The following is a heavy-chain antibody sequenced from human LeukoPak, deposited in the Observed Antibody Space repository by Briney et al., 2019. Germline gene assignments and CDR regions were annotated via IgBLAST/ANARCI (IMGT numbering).Heavy chain of an antibody. Sequence: GGSLRLSCAASGFTFSSYSMNWVRQAPGKGLEWVSSISSSSSYIYYADSVKGRFTISRDNAKNSLYLQMNSLRAEDTAVYYCASSFSGSWYVFDYWGQGTLVTVSS. V-gene: IGHV3-21*01. CDR1: GFTFSSYS. CDR3: ASSFSGSWYVFDY. D-gene: IGHD6-13*01. J-gene: IGHJ4*02. CDR2: ISSSSSYI.